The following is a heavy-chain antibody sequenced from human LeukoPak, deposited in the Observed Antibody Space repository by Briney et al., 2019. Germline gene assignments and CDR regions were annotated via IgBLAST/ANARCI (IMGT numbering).Heavy chain of an antibody. CDR1: GYTFASYG. CDR3: ARASTRGTAIYYYYYMDV. CDR2: ISAYNGNT. Sequence: GASVKVSCKASGYTFASYGISWVRQAPGQGLEWMGWISAYNGNTNYAQKLQGRVTMTTDTSTSTAYMELSSLRSEDTAVYYCARASTRGTAIYYYYYMDVWGKGTTVTVSS. J-gene: IGHJ6*03. D-gene: IGHD5-18*01. V-gene: IGHV1-18*01.